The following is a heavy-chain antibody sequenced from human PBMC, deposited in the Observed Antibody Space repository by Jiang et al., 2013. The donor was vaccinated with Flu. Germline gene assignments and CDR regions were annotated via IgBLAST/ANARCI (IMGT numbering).Heavy chain of an antibody. CDR2: IYYSGST. CDR1: GGSISSSSYY. D-gene: IGHD4-17*01. Sequence: GSGLVKPSETLSLTCTVSGGSISSSSYYWGWIRQPPGKGLEWIGSIYYSGSTYYNPSLKSRVTISVDTSKNQFSLKLSSVTAADTAVYYCARTTVTTNWFDPWGQGTLVTVSS. V-gene: IGHV4-39*07. J-gene: IGHJ5*02. CDR3: ARTTVTTNWFDP.